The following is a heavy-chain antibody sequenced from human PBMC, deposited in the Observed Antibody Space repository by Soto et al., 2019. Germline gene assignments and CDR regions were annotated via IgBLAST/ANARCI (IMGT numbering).Heavy chain of an antibody. V-gene: IGHV3-23*01. J-gene: IGHJ6*02. Sequence: EVQLLESGGGLVQPGGSLRLSCAASGFTFSSYAMSWVRQAPGKGLEWVSAISGSGGSTYYADSVKGRFTISRDNSKNTLYLQMNSLRAEDTAVYYCAKGMSGRKGPPENGMDVWGQGTTVTVSS. CDR3: AKGMSGRKGPPENGMDV. CDR2: ISGSGGST. CDR1: GFTFSSYA.